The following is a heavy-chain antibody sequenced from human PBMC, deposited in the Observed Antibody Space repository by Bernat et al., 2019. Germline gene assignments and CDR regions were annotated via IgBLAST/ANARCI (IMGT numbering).Heavy chain of an antibody. J-gene: IGHJ4*02. CDR1: GGSISSGSYY. V-gene: IGHV4-39*01. CDR3: ARHGSLKVVAVN. CDR2: IYYSGST. Sequence: QLQLQESGPGLVKPSETLSLTCTVSGGSISSGSYYWGWIRQPPGKGLEWIGSIYYSGSTYYSPSFKSQGTISMDTSKSQFSLKLSSVTAADTAVYYCARHGSLKVVAVNWDQGTLVTVSS. D-gene: IGHD2-15*01.